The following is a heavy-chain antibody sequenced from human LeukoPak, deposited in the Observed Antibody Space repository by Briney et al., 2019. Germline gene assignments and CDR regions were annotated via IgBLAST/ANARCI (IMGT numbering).Heavy chain of an antibody. CDR3: ARGGYYDSSGYYYFDY. J-gene: IGHJ4*02. Sequence: SETLSLTCTVSGGSISSGGYYWSWIRQHPGKGLEWIGYIYYSGSTYYNPSLKSRVTISVDTSKNQFSLKLSSVTAADTAVYYCARGGYYDSSGYYYFDYWGQGTLVTVSS. CDR1: GGSISSGGYY. CDR2: IYYSGST. D-gene: IGHD3-22*01. V-gene: IGHV4-31*03.